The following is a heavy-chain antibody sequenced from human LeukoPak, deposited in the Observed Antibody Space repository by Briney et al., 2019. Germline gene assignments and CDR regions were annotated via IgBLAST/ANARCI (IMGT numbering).Heavy chain of an antibody. CDR2: IGGSSGKT. CDR1: GFTFSSHA. J-gene: IGHJ5*02. V-gene: IGHV3-23*01. CDR3: AKQPYQYVSGSPSWLDP. D-gene: IGHD3-10*01. Sequence: GGSLRLSCAASGFTFSSHARTCVRQAPGKGLEWVSGIGGSSGKTFYADSVEGRFTIFRDTSKNTLYLQMNALRAEDTAIYFCAKQPYQYVSGSPSWLDPWGQGTLVTVSS.